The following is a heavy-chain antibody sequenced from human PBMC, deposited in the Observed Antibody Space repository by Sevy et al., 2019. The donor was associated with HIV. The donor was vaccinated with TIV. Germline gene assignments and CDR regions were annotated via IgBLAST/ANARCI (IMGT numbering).Heavy chain of an antibody. CDR3: ARVVYYYDRTARRVAQTRFDP. D-gene: IGHD3-22*01. Sequence: GGSLRLSCAASGFTFSSYDMHWVRQATGGGLEWVSGISTTGDTFYLGSVKGRFTISRENAKNSFNLQMNSLRAGDTAVYYRARVVYYYDRTARRVAQTRFDPWGQGTLGTLSS. J-gene: IGHJ5*02. CDR1: GFTFSSYD. V-gene: IGHV3-13*01. CDR2: ISTTGDT.